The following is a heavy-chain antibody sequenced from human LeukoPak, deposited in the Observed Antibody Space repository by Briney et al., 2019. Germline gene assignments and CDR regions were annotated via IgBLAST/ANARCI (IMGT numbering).Heavy chain of an antibody. CDR1: GFTFSSYG. D-gene: IGHD1-26*01. V-gene: IGHV3-30*18. Sequence: GGSLRLSCAASGFTFSSYGMHWVRQAPGKGLEWVAVISYDGSNKYYADSVKGRFTISRDNSKNTLCLQMNSLRAEDTAVYYCAKVGDSGSYYVEYYFDYWGQGTLVTVSS. CDR2: ISYDGSNK. J-gene: IGHJ4*02. CDR3: AKVGDSGSYYVEYYFDY.